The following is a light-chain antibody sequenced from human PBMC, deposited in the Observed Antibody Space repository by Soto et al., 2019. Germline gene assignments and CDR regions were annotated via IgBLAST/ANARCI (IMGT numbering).Light chain of an antibody. CDR3: QQHNQWPIT. V-gene: IGKV3D-15*01. J-gene: IGKJ5*01. CDR1: QSAGNF. Sequence: EIVMTQSPATLSVSPVETASPSCRASQSAGNFLAWYQQKPGQAPRLLIYYISTRATGIPARFSGSGSGTEFTLTINSLQSEDSAVYYCQQHNQWPITFGQGTRLEIK. CDR2: YIS.